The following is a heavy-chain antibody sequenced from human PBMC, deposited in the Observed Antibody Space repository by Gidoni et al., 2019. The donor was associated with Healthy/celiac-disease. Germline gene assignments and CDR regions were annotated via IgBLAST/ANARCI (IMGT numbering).Heavy chain of an antibody. CDR2: IYPGDSDT. D-gene: IGHD4-17*01. J-gene: IGHJ2*01. CDR1: GYSFTSYW. CDR3: ARPRGDYGGVPLSWYFDL. V-gene: IGHV5-51*01. Sequence: EVQLVQSGAEVKKPGESLKISCKGSGYSFTSYWIGWVRQMPGKGLEWMGIIYPGDSDTRYSPSFQGQVTISADKSISTAYLQWSSLKASDTAMYYCARPRGDYGGVPLSWYFDLWGRGTLVTVSS.